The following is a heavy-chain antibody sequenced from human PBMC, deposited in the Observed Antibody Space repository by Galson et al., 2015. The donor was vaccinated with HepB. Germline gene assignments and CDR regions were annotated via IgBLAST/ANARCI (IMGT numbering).Heavy chain of an antibody. CDR2: ISSSSSYI. CDR1: GFTFSSYS. CDR3: ARDSVGYNPTIDY. Sequence: SLRLSCAASGFTFSSYSMNWVRQAPGKGLEWVSSISSSSSYIYYADSVKGRFTISRDNAKNSLYLQMNSLRAEDTAVYYCARDSVGYNPTIDYWGQGTLVTVSS. J-gene: IGHJ4*02. D-gene: IGHD1-1*01. V-gene: IGHV3-21*01.